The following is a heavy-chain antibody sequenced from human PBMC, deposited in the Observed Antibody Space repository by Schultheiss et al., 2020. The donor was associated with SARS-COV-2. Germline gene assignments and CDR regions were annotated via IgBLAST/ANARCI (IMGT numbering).Heavy chain of an antibody. CDR2: IYYSGST. D-gene: IGHD3-3*01. CDR1: GGSISSYY. Sequence: SETLSLTCTVSGGSISSYYWSWIRQPAGKGLEWIGYIYYSGSTNYNPSLKSRVTISVDTSKNQFSLKLSSVTAADTAVYYCAGFWSGYYTGRNNGDAFDIWGQGTMVTVS. V-gene: IGHV4-59*01. J-gene: IGHJ3*02. CDR3: AGFWSGYYTGRNNGDAFDI.